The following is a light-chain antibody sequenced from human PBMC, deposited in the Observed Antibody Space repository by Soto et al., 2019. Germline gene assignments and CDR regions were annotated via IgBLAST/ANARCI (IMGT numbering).Light chain of an antibody. V-gene: IGKV3-15*01. CDR1: QSVSSN. J-gene: IGKJ2*01. CDR2: GAS. Sequence: IVMTQSPATLSVSPGERATLSCRASQSVSSNLAWYQQKPGQAPRLLIYGASTRATGIPARFSGSGSGTEFTLTISSLQSEDFAAYYCQQYNNWPPYTFGQGTKLEIK. CDR3: QQYNNWPPYT.